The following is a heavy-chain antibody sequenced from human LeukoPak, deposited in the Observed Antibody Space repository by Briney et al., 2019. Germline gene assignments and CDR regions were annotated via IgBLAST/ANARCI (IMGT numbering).Heavy chain of an antibody. CDR3: ARTSYDFWSGYYTGYYYMDV. CDR2: IYYSGST. CDR1: GGSISSYY. Sequence: PSETLSLTCTVSGGSISSYYWSWIRQPPGKGLEWIGYIYYSGSTNYNPSLKSRVTISVDTSKNQFSLKLSSVTAADTAVYYCARTSYDFWSGYYTGYYYMDVWGKGTTVTVSS. D-gene: IGHD3-3*01. J-gene: IGHJ6*03. V-gene: IGHV4-59*01.